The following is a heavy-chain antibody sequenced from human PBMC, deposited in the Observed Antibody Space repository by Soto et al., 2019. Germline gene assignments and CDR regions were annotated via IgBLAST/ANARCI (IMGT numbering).Heavy chain of an antibody. CDR1: GFTFTRYS. J-gene: IGHJ6*02. Sequence: GGSLRLSCAASGFTFTRYSMNWVRQTPGKGLEWVSSISSTTNYIYYGDSMKGRFTISRDNAKNSLYLEMNSLRAEDTAVYYCARDRVGGYVGYYYYGMDVWGQGTTVTVSS. V-gene: IGHV3-21*06. CDR3: ARDRVGGYVGYYYYGMDV. D-gene: IGHD6-19*01. CDR2: ISSTTNYI.